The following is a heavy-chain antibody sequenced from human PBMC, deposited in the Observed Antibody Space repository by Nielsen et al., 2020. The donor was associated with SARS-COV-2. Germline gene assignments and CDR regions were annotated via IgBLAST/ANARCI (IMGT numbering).Heavy chain of an antibody. V-gene: IGHV4-59*01. CDR3: ARHRVGIAAAGYFDY. CDR2: IYYSGST. CDR1: GGSISSYY. D-gene: IGHD6-13*01. Sequence: SETLSLTCTVSGGSISSYYWSWIRQPPGKGLEWIGYIYYSGSTNYNPSLKSRVTISVDTSKNQFSLKLSSVTAADTAVYYCARHRVGIAAAGYFDYWGQGTLVTVSS. J-gene: IGHJ4*02.